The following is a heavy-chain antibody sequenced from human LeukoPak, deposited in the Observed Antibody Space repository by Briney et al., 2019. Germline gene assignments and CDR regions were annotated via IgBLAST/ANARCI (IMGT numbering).Heavy chain of an antibody. V-gene: IGHV1-69*04. D-gene: IGHD3-10*01. J-gene: IGHJ4*02. CDR3: ARVGGSGSIIGY. CDR1: GGTFSSYA. Sequence: SVKVSCKASGGTFSSYAISWVRQAPGQGLEWMGRIIPILGLANYAQKFQGRVTITADKSTSTAYMELSSLRSEDTAVYYCARVGGSGSIIGYWGQGTLVTVSS. CDR2: IIPILGLA.